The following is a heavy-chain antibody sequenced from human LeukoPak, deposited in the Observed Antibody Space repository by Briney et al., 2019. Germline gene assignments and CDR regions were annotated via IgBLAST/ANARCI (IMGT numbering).Heavy chain of an antibody. CDR3: ASREWLVGGHYYYYMDV. CDR1: GYTFTSYD. D-gene: IGHD6-19*01. V-gene: IGHV1-8*03. Sequence: GASVKVSCKASGYTFTSYDINWVRQATGQGLEWMGWMNPNSGNTGYAQKFQGRVTITADESASTAYMELSSLRSEDTAVYYCASREWLVGGHYYYYMDVWGKGTTVTISS. CDR2: MNPNSGNT. J-gene: IGHJ6*03.